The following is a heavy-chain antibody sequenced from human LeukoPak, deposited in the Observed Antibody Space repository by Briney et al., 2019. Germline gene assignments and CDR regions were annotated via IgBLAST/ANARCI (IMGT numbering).Heavy chain of an antibody. D-gene: IGHD6-6*01. V-gene: IGHV4-39*07. CDR1: GGSISSSSYY. Sequence: SETLSLTCTVSGGSISSSSYYWGWIRQPPGKGLEWIGSIYYSGSTYYNPSLKSRVTISVDTSRNQFSLKLSSVTAADTAVYYCARDQGTGSSVFDYWGQGTLVTVSS. J-gene: IGHJ4*02. CDR2: IYYSGST. CDR3: ARDQGTGSSVFDY.